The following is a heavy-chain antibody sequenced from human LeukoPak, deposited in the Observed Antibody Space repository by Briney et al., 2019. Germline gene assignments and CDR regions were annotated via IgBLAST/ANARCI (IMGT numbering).Heavy chain of an antibody. Sequence: GASVKVSCKASGGTFSSYAISWVRQAPGQGLEWMGGIIPIFGTANYAQKFQGRVMITADESTSTAYMELSSLRSEDTAVYYCARVLFSSGYYYGNAFDIWGQGTMVTVSS. CDR1: GGTFSSYA. D-gene: IGHD3-22*01. V-gene: IGHV1-69*13. CDR2: IIPIFGTA. CDR3: ARVLFSSGYYYGNAFDI. J-gene: IGHJ3*02.